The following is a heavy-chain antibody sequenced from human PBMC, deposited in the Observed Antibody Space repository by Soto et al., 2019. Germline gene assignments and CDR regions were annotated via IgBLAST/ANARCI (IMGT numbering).Heavy chain of an antibody. V-gene: IGHV4-31*03. Sequence: QVQLQESGPGLVKPSQTLSLTCTVSGGSISSGGYYWSWIRQHPGKGLEWIGYIYYSGSTYYNPSLKIRVTISVDTSKNQFSLKLSSVTAADTAVYYCAREIPRNWNYEGGWLDPWGQGTLVTVSS. CDR3: AREIPRNWNYEGGWLDP. D-gene: IGHD1-7*01. J-gene: IGHJ5*02. CDR1: GGSISSGGYY. CDR2: IYYSGST.